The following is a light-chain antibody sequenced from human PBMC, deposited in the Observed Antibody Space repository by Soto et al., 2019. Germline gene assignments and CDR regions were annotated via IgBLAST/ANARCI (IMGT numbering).Light chain of an antibody. CDR3: QQLNTYPFT. CDR1: QGINSY. Sequence: DIQLTQSPSFLSASVGDRVTITCRASQGINSYLAWYQHKPGKAPKLLIYGASTLESGVPSSFSGSGSGTKFTLTISSLQPEDFATYYCQQLNTYPFTFGGGTKVEIK. CDR2: GAS. J-gene: IGKJ4*01. V-gene: IGKV1-9*01.